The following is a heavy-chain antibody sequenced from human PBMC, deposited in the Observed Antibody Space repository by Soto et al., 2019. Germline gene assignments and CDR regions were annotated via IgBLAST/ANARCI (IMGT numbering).Heavy chain of an antibody. CDR3: AKPTYSSSWSPFDY. Sequence: PGGSLRLSCAASVFTFDDYSMSWVRQAPGKGLEWVSGINWNGGSTGYADSVKGRFTISRDNAKNSLYLQMNSLRAEDTALYYCAKPTYSSSWSPFDYWGQGTLVTVSS. V-gene: IGHV3-20*04. D-gene: IGHD6-13*01. CDR2: INWNGGST. J-gene: IGHJ4*02. CDR1: VFTFDDYS.